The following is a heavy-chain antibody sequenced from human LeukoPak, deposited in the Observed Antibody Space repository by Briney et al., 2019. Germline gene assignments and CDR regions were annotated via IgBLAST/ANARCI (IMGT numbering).Heavy chain of an antibody. CDR3: ARVRRRITIFGVGWYYFDY. V-gene: IGHV1-2*06. J-gene: IGHJ4*02. D-gene: IGHD3-3*01. CDR1: GYRFTGYY. CDR2: IKPQSGDT. Sequence: ASVKVSCKASGYRFTGYYIHWVRQAPGQGLEWMGRIKPQSGDTTYAQKFQGRVTMTRHTSVSTAYMELSSMRSEDTAVYYCARVRRRITIFGVGWYYFDYWGQGTLVTVSS.